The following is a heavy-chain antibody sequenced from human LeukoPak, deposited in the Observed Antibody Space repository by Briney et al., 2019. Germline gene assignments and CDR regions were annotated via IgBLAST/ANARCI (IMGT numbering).Heavy chain of an antibody. V-gene: IGHV3-23*01. CDR1: GFTFSSYG. CDR2: ISGSGGST. D-gene: IGHD2-8*01. Sequence: GGSLRLSCAASGFTFSSYGMIWVRQAPGKGLEWVSAISGSGGSTYYADSVKGRFTISRDNSKNTLYLQMNSLRAEDTAVYYCAKDNGDYFDYWGQGTLVTVSS. J-gene: IGHJ4*02. CDR3: AKDNGDYFDY.